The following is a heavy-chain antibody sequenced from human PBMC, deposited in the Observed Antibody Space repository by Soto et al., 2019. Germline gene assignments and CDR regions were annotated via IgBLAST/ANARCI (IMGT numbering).Heavy chain of an antibody. V-gene: IGHV1-2*02. CDR2: INPNSGGT. CDR3: AKSGSLFRPSLGYFDY. J-gene: IGHJ4*02. D-gene: IGHD1-26*01. CDR1: GFTFTGHY. Sequence: ASVKVSCKASGFTFTGHYIHWVRQAPGQGLEWMGWINPNSGGTSYAQKFQGRVTMTRDTSITTAYMELSRLSSDDTAVYYCAKSGSLFRPSLGYFDYWGQGTLVTVYS.